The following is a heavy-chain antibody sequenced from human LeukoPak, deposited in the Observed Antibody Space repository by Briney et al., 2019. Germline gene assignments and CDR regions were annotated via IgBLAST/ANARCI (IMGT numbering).Heavy chain of an antibody. Sequence: SETLSLTCTVSGGSISSGDYYWSWIRQPPGKGLEWIGYIYYSGSTYYNPSLKSRVTISVDTSKNQFSLKLSSVTAADTAVYYCARDPMDGDHGGEWGQGTLVTVSS. J-gene: IGHJ4*02. CDR1: GGSISSGDYY. V-gene: IGHV4-30-4*01. CDR3: ARDPMDGDHGGE. D-gene: IGHD4-17*01. CDR2: IYYSGST.